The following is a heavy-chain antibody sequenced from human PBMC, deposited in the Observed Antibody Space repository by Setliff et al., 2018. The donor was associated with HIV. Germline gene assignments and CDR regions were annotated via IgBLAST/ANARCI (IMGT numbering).Heavy chain of an antibody. CDR3: ARVRGWYGEYYFDY. J-gene: IGHJ4*02. V-gene: IGHV4-61*09. Sequence: SETLSLTCTVSGGSISSGSYYWTWIRQPAGKGLEWIGQIYTSGSTNYNPSLKSLVIISVDTSKNQFSLKLSSVTAADTAVYYCARVRGWYGEYYFDYWGQGTLVTVSS. CDR1: GGSISSGSYY. CDR2: IYTSGST. D-gene: IGHD6-19*01.